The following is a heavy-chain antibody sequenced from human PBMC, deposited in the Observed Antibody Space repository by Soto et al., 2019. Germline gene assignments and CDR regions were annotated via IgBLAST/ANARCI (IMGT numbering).Heavy chain of an antibody. D-gene: IGHD3-22*01. CDR3: ARPEIPTRSSDYDYPFDH. Sequence: ASVTVSCKASGYTFTSYARQWVRQAPGQRLEWMGWINAGNGNTKYSQKFQGRVTITRDTSASTAYMELSSLRSEDTAVYYCARPEIPTRSSDYDYPFDHWGQGTLVTVSS. V-gene: IGHV1-3*01. J-gene: IGHJ4*02. CDR1: GYTFTSYA. CDR2: INAGNGNT.